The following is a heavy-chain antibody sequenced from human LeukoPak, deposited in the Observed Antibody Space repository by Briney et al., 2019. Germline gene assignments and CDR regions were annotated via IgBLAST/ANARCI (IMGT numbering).Heavy chain of an antibody. CDR3: TRDWDFSYGL. D-gene: IGHD5-18*01. J-gene: IGHJ4*02. CDR1: GFTFSDYA. Sequence: GGSLRLSCKGFGFTFSDYAMSWVRQAPGKGLEWVGFIRSKAYGATTEYAASVKGRFIISRDDSKSIAYLQMNSLKTEDTAVYYCTRDWDFSYGLWGQGTLVPVSS. V-gene: IGHV3-49*04. CDR2: IRSKAYGATT.